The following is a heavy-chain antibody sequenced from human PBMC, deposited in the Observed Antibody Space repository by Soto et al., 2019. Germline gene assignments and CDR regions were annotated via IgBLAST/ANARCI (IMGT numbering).Heavy chain of an antibody. CDR2: IWYDGSNK. D-gene: IGHD2-2*01. V-gene: IGHV3-33*01. CDR3: ARSETIGLGYCSSTSCNYGMDV. CDR1: GFTFSSYG. Sequence: RRLSCAASGFTFSSYGMHWVRQAPGKGLEWVAVIWYDGSNKYYADSVKGRFTISRDNSKNTLYLQMNSLRAEDTAVYYCARSETIGLGYCSSTSCNYGMDVWGQGTTVTVSS. J-gene: IGHJ6*02.